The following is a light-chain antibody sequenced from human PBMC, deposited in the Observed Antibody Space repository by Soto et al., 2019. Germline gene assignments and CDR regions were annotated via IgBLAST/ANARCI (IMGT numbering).Light chain of an antibody. J-gene: IGLJ3*02. CDR2: DVS. CDR3: SSYTSSKTGV. Sequence: QSALTQPASVSGSPGQSVTISCTGTTNDVGGYNFVSWFQQYPGKAPKLLTYDVSSRPSGVSHRFSGSKSGNTASLTISGLQAEDEADYYCSSYTSSKTGVFGAGTKVTVL. V-gene: IGLV2-14*01. CDR1: TNDVGGYNF.